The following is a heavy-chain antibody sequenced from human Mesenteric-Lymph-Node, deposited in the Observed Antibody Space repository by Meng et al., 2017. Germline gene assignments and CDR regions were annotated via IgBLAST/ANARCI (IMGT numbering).Heavy chain of an antibody. CDR3: ARSIVGANPDY. Sequence: GSLRLSCTVSGGSISSSSYYWGWIRQPPGKGLEWIGSIYYSGSTYYNPSLKSRVTISVDTSKNQFSLKLSSVTAADTAVYYCARSIVGANPDYWGQGTLVTVSS. D-gene: IGHD1-26*01. CDR1: GGSISSSSYY. J-gene: IGHJ4*02. CDR2: IYYSGST. V-gene: IGHV4-39*07.